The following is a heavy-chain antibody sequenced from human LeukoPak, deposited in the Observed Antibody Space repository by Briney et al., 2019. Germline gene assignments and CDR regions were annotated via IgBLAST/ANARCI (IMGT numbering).Heavy chain of an antibody. J-gene: IGHJ6*03. D-gene: IGHD3-3*01. CDR2: IYSGGST. V-gene: IGHV3-53*01. CDR3: ARDRTAESYYDFCGPYLDV. CDR1: GFTVSSNY. Sequence: TGGSLRLSCAASGFTVSSNYMSWVRQAPGKGLEWVSVIYSGGSTYYADSVKGRFTISRDNSKNTLYLHMNSLRAEDTAVYYCARDRTAESYYDFCGPYLDVWGKGNTVTVSS.